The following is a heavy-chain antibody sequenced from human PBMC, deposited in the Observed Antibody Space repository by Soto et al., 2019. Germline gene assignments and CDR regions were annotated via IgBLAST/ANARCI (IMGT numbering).Heavy chain of an antibody. J-gene: IGHJ5*02. V-gene: IGHV1-46*01. D-gene: IGHD2-15*01. CDR2: INPSGGRT. CDR3: ARTYCSGGSFSINWFDP. Sequence: QVQLVQSGAEVKKPGASVKVSCKASGYTFTSYYMHWVRQAPGQGLECMGIINPSGGRTSYAQKFQGRVTMTRDTSTSTVYMELSSLRYEDTAVYYCARTYCSGGSFSINWFDPWGQGTLVTVSS. CDR1: GYTFTSYY.